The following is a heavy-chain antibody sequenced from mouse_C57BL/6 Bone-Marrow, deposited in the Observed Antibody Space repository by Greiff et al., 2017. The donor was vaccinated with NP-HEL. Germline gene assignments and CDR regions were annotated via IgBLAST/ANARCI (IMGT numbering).Heavy chain of an antibody. CDR3: ARRTYYSNYGSY. Sequence: QVQLKQPGAELVKPGASVKMSCKASGYTFTSYWITWVKQRPGQGLEWFGDIYPGSGSTNYNEKFKSTATLTVDTSSSTAYMQLSSLTSEDSAIYYCARRTYYSNYGSYWGQGTTLTVSS. CDR1: GYTFTSYW. V-gene: IGHV1-55*01. CDR2: IYPGSGST. J-gene: IGHJ2*01. D-gene: IGHD2-5*01.